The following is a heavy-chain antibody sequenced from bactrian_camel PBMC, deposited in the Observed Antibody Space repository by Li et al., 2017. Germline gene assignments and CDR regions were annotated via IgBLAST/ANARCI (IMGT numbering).Heavy chain of an antibody. D-gene: IGHD3*01. J-gene: IGHJ4*01. CDR1: GIGYSDYC. V-gene: IGHV3S26*01. CDR2: IGDDGST. CDR3: AVDGPRRPSGWGPTLNDYEYGY. Sequence: VQLVESGGGSVQAGGSVRLSCTASGIGYSDYCMAWFRQVPGKGREGVASIGDDGSTKYAESVRGRFTISRDKAKNILYLQMNSLQPEDTAMYYCAVDGPRRPSGWGPTLNDYEYGYWGQGTQVTVS.